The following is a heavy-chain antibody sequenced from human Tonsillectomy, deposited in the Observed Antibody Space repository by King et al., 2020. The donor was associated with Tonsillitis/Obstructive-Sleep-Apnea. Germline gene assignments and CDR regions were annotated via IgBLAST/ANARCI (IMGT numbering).Heavy chain of an antibody. D-gene: IGHD6-6*01. CDR3: AHRLEYSRSSWGFDY. J-gene: IGHJ4*02. CDR2: IYWDDDK. V-gene: IGHV2-5*02. CDR1: GFSLSTSGVG. Sequence: TLKESGPTLVKPTQTLTLTCTFSGFSLSTSGVGVGWIRQPPGRALEWLALIYWDDDKRYSPSLKSRLTITKDTSKNQVVLTMTNMDPVDTATFYCAHRLEYSRSSWGFDYWGQGALVTVSS.